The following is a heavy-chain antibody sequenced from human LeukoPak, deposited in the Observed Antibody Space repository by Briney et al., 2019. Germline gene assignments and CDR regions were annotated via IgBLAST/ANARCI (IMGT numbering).Heavy chain of an antibody. Sequence: GGSLRLSCAASGFTFIYYGMHWVRQAPGRGLEWVAVISHDGSNKYYADSVKGRSTISRDNSKNTLYLQMNSLRPEDTSVYYCAKPGKRRVVTITDFDYWGQGTLVTVSS. CDR2: ISHDGSNK. CDR3: AKPGKRRVVTITDFDY. CDR1: GFTFIYYG. J-gene: IGHJ4*02. D-gene: IGHD3-22*01. V-gene: IGHV3-30*18.